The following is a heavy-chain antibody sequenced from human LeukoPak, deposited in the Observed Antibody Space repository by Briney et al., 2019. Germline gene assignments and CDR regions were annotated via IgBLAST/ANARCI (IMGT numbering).Heavy chain of an antibody. Sequence: SETLSLTCTVSGGSISSGGFYWSWIRQHPGKGLEWIGYIYCSGTTYYNPSLKSRVTISVDTSKTQFSLKLSSVTAADTAVYYCARDPCGGDCYFNWYLDLWGRGTLVTVSS. CDR1: GGSISSGGFY. J-gene: IGHJ2*01. V-gene: IGHV4-31*03. CDR2: IYCSGTT. CDR3: ARDPCGGDCYFNWYLDL. D-gene: IGHD2-21*02.